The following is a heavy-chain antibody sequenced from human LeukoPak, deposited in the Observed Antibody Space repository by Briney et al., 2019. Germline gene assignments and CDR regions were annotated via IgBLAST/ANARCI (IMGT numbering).Heavy chain of an antibody. D-gene: IGHD3-16*01. J-gene: IGHJ6*02. CDR1: GFTFSSYA. CDR2: ISYDGSNK. Sequence: PGRSLRLSCAASGFTFSSYAMHWVRQAPGKGLEWVAVISYDGSNKYYADSVKGRFTISRDKSKNTLYLQMNSLRAEDTAVYYCARGGGLDVWGQGATVTVSS. V-gene: IGHV3-30-3*01. CDR3: ARGGGLDV.